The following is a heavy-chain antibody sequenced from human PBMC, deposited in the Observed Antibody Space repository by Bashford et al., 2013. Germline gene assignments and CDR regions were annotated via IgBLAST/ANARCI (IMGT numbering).Heavy chain of an antibody. V-gene: IGHV1-69*11. D-gene: IGHD6-6*01. Sequence: SVKVSCKASGGTFNTYGIAWVRQVPGKGLDWVGTLFPKRGTSYYPQNFQDRVTLTADASTDTAYMDLRSLRSDDTAMYYCARVQGVAARPDLQYFDYWGQGTLVTVSS. CDR3: ARVQGVAARPDLQYFDY. J-gene: IGHJ4*02. CDR1: GGTFNTYG. CDR2: LFPKRGTS.